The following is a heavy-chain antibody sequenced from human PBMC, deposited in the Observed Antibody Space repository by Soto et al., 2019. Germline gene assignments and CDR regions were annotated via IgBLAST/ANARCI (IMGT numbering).Heavy chain of an antibody. V-gene: IGHV3-23*01. CDR1: GFTFSSYA. J-gene: IGHJ4*02. CDR3: AKDRRDGYKPYYFDY. Sequence: LRLSCAASGFTFSSYAMSWVRQAPGKGLEWVSAISGSGGSTYYADSVKGRFTISRDNSKNTLYLQMNSLRAEDTAVYYCAKDRRDGYKPYYFDYWGQGTLVTVSS. D-gene: IGHD5-12*01. CDR2: ISGSGGST.